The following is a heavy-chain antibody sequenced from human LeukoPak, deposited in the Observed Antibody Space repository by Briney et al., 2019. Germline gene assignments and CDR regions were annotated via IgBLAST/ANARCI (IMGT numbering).Heavy chain of an antibody. J-gene: IGHJ3*02. CDR2: ISSCSSYI. Sequence: GGSLRLSCAASGFTFNNYAMSWVRQAPGKGLEWVSSISSCSSYIYYADSVKGRFTISRDNAKNSLYLQMNSLRAEDTAVYYCARDLEEESSGDDAFNIWGQGTMVTVSS. D-gene: IGHD6-19*01. CDR3: ARDLEEESSGDDAFNI. CDR1: GFTFNNYA. V-gene: IGHV3-21*01.